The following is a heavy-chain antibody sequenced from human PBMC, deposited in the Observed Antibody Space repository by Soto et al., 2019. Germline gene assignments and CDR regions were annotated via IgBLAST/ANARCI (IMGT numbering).Heavy chain of an antibody. CDR2: ISSDTATT. CDR1: GLSFSEYY. Sequence: HPGGSLRLSCAASGLSFSEYYMTWVRQAPGKGLQWVSAISSDTATTHYADSVNGRFTISRDNSRDTLYLQMNSLGVEDTAIYYCAKPLHQWLLQGSCVDDWGQGTTVTVSS. V-gene: IGHV3-23*01. J-gene: IGHJ6*02. D-gene: IGHD6-19*01. CDR3: AKPLHQWLLQGSCVDD.